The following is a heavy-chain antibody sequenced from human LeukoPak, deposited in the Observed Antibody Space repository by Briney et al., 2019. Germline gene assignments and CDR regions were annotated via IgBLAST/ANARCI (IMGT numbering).Heavy chain of an antibody. J-gene: IGHJ5*02. D-gene: IGHD1-1*01. V-gene: IGHV4-34*01. CDR3: ASTYPYLATTGRSNWFDP. Sequence: NHSGSTNYNPSLKSRVTISVDTSKNQFSLKLSSVTAADTAVYYCASTYPYLATTGRSNWFDPWGQGTLVTVSS. CDR2: NHSGST.